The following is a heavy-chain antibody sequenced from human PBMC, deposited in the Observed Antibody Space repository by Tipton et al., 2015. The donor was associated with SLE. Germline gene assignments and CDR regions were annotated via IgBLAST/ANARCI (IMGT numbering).Heavy chain of an antibody. Sequence: QSGAEVKKPGASVKVSCKVSGYTLTELSMHWVRQAPGKGLEWMGGFDPEDGETIYAQKFQGRVTMTEDTSTDTAYMELSSLRSEDTAVYYCARQRDEGTLAYCSGDCSYYFDNWGQGTLVTVSS. CDR3: ARQRDEGTLAYCSGDCSYYFDN. CDR2: FDPEDGET. CDR1: GYTLTELS. D-gene: IGHD2-21*01. V-gene: IGHV1-24*01. J-gene: IGHJ4*02.